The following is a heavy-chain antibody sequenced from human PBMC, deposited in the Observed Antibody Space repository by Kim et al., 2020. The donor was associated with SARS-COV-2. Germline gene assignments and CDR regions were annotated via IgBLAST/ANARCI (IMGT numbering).Heavy chain of an antibody. J-gene: IGHJ4*02. V-gene: IGHV5-51*01. CDR3: ARRAGATRDFDY. Sequence: RYSPSFQGQVTISADKSISTAYLQWSSLKASDTAMYYCARRAGATRDFDYWGQGTLVTVSS. D-gene: IGHD1-26*01.